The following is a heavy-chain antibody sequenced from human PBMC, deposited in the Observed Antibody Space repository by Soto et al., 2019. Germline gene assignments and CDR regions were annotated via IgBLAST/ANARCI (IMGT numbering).Heavy chain of an antibody. CDR3: ATRRDASYYYYGMDV. Sequence: EVQLLESGGGLVQPGGSLRLSCAASGFTFSTYVMTWVRQAPGKGLEWVSGISDSGGSTYYADAVKGRFTISRDNSKNTLFLQMNSLRAEDTAVYYCATRRDASYYYYGMDVWGQGTTVIVSS. CDR1: GFTFSTYV. V-gene: IGHV3-23*01. J-gene: IGHJ6*02. D-gene: IGHD2-2*01. CDR2: ISDSGGST.